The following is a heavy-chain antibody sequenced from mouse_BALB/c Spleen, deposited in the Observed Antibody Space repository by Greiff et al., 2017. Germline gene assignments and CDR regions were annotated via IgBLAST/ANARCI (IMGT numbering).Heavy chain of an antibody. V-gene: IGHV1S137*01. D-gene: IGHD2-4*01. CDR1: GYTFTDYA. Sequence: VQLQQSGAELVRPGVSVKISCKGYGYTFTDYAMHWVKQSHAKSLEWIGVISIYYGDASYNQKFKGKATLTVDKSSSTAYMELARLTSEDSAIYYCARRGMITTYAMDYWGQGTSVTVSS. J-gene: IGHJ4*01. CDR3: ARRGMITTYAMDY. CDR2: ISIYYGDA.